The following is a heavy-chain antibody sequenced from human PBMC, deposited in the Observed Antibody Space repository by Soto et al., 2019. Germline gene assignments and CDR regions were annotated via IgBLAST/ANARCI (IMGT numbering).Heavy chain of an antibody. CDR3: ARDRPRGYYDSSQSFDY. V-gene: IGHV3-33*01. D-gene: IGHD3-22*01. CDR1: GFTFSSYG. Sequence: GGSLRLSCAASGFTFSSYGMHWVRQAPGKGLEWVAVIWYDGSNKYYADSVKGRFTISRDNSKNTLYLKMNSLRAEDTSVYYCARDRPRGYYDSSQSFDYWGQGTLVTVSS. J-gene: IGHJ4*02. CDR2: IWYDGSNK.